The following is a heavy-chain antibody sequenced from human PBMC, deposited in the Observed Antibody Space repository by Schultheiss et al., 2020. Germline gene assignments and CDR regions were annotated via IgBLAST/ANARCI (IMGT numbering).Heavy chain of an antibody. V-gene: IGHV3-48*01. CDR1: GFTFSSYG. Sequence: GGSLRLSCAASGFTFSSYGMHWVRQAPGKGLEWVAYISGSRSISYPDSVKGRFTVSRDNSKDTLYLQMNSLKTDDTAIYYCAKTLTGKNWFDAWGQGTLVTVAS. CDR3: AKTLTGKNWFDA. D-gene: IGHD3-16*01. J-gene: IGHJ5*02. CDR2: ISGSRSI.